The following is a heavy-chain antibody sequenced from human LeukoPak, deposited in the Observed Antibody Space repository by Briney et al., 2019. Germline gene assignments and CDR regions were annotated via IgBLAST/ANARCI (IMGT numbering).Heavy chain of an antibody. V-gene: IGHV4-34*01. Sequence: SETLSLTCAVYGGSFSGYYWSWIRQPPGKGLEWIGEINHSGSTNYNPSLMSRVTISVDTSKNQFSLKLSSVTAADTAVYYCARATGKYYYYYMDVWGKGTTVTVSS. CDR3: ARATGKYYYYYMDV. CDR1: GGSFSGYY. D-gene: IGHD4-11*01. J-gene: IGHJ6*03. CDR2: INHSGST.